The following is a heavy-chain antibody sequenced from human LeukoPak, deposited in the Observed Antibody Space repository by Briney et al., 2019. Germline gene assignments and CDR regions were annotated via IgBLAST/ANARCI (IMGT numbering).Heavy chain of an antibody. J-gene: IGHJ4*02. D-gene: IGHD2-2*01. CDR3: ARDLSSSTSCYSY. V-gene: IGHV3-21*01. CDR2: ISPSGNYI. CDR1: GFTFSSHS. Sequence: GGSLRLSCAASGFTFSSHSMNWVRQAPGKGLEWVSSISPSGNYIYYADSVEGRFTISRDNAKNSLYLQMNSLRAEDTAVYCCARDLSSSTSCYSYWGQGTLVTVSS.